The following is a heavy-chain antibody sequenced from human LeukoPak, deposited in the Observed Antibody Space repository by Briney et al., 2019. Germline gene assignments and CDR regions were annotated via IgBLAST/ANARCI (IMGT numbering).Heavy chain of an antibody. CDR3: AKDKTPPYYYDSSGFDY. V-gene: IGHV3-23*01. CDR2: ISGSGGST. D-gene: IGHD3-22*01. CDR1: GFTFSSYA. Sequence: PGGSLRLSCAASGFTFSSYAMSWVRQAPGKGLEWVSAISGSGGSTYYADSVKGRFTISRDNSKNTLYLQMNSLRAEDTAVYYCAKDKTPPYYYDSSGFDYWGQGTLVTVSS. J-gene: IGHJ4*02.